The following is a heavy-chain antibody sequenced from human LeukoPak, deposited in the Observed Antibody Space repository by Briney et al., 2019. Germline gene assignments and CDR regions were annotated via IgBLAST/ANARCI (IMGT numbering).Heavy chain of an antibody. CDR3: ARDGTRYCSSTSCYTHYYYYMDV. CDR1: GGTFSSYT. D-gene: IGHD2-2*02. V-gene: IGHV1-69*04. CDR2: IIPILGIA. J-gene: IGHJ6*03. Sequence: ASVKVSCKASGGTFSSYTISWVRQAPGQGLEWMGRIIPILGIANYAQKFQGRVTITADKSTSTAYMELSSLRSEDTAVYYCARDGTRYCSSTSCYTHYYYYMDVWGKGTTVTVSS.